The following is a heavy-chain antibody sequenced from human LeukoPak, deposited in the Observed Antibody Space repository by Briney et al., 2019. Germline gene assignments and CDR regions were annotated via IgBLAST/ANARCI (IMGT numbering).Heavy chain of an antibody. CDR3: ARDQGPGSCSSTSCYWQIDY. CDR2: ISSSSGYI. Sequence: GGSLRLSCAASGFTFSSYSMNWVRQAPGEGLEWVSSISSSSGYIYYADSVKGRFTISRDNAKNSLYLQMNSLRAEDTAVYYCARDQGPGSCSSTSCYWQIDYWGQGTLVTVSS. J-gene: IGHJ4*02. D-gene: IGHD2-2*01. CDR1: GFTFSSYS. V-gene: IGHV3-21*01.